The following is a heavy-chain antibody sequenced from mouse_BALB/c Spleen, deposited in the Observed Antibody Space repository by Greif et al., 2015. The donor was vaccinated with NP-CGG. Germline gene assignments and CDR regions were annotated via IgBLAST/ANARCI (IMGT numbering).Heavy chain of an antibody. V-gene: IGHV5-17*02. D-gene: IGHD1-2*01. J-gene: IGHJ4*01. CDR1: GFTFSSFG. CDR2: ISSGSSTI. Sequence: EVKLVESGGGLVQPGGSRKLSCAASGFTFSSFGMHWVRQAPEKGLEWVAYISSGSSTIYYADTVKGRFTISRDNPKNTLFLQMTSLRSEDTAMYYCARSKLLRLRAMDYWGQGTSVTVSS. CDR3: ARSKLLRLRAMDY.